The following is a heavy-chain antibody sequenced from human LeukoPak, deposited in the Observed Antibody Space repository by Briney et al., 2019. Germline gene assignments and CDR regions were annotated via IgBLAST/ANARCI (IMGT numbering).Heavy chain of an antibody. J-gene: IGHJ4*02. CDR3: ARHDYSKPRVDY. V-gene: IGHV4-59*08. CDR1: GGSISSYY. D-gene: IGHD4-11*01. CDR2: ISHSGRT. Sequence: SETLSLTCTVSGGSISSYYWSWIRQPPGKGLEWIGYISHSGRTNFNPSLRSRVTISVATSKNQFSLELSSVTAADTALYYCARHDYSKPRVDYWGQGTLVTVSS.